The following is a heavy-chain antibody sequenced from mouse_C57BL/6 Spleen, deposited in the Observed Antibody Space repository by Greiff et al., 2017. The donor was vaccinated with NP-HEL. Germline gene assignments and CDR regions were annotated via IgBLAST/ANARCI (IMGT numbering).Heavy chain of an antibody. V-gene: IGHV1-62-2*01. J-gene: IGHJ1*03. CDR3: ARHEEGYYYGSSYWYFDV. CDR1: GYTFTEYT. CDR2: FYPGSGSI. D-gene: IGHD1-1*01. Sequence: VQLQQSGAELVKPGASVKLSCKASGYTFTEYTIHWVKQRSGQGLEWIGWFYPGSGSIKYNEKFKDKATLTADKSSSTVYMELSRLTSEDSAVYVCARHEEGYYYGSSYWYFDVWGTGTTVTVSS.